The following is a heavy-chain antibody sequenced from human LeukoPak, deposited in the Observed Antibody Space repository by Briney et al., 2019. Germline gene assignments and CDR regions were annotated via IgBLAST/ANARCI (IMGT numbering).Heavy chain of an antibody. D-gene: IGHD2/OR15-2a*01. CDR2: IYPGDSDI. CDR1: GYSFSNYW. J-gene: IGHJ4*02. Sequence: GESLKISCKGSGYSFSNYWIGWVRQMPGKGLEWMGIIYPGDSDIRYGPSFQGQVTISADTSISTAYLQWSSLKTSDSAIYYCARGAPFDYWGKGTLVTVSS. CDR3: ARGAPFDY. V-gene: IGHV5-51*01.